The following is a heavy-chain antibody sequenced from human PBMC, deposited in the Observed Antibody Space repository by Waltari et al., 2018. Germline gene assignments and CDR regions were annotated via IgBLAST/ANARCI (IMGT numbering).Heavy chain of an antibody. V-gene: IGHV1-2*06. Sequence: QVQLVQSGSEVNKPGPSVKVSCKASGYTFTAYYMHWVRQAPGQGLEWRGRINPNSGGTNYAQKFQGRVNMTRDTSISTAYMELRRQRSDDTAVYYGARDRQWELTFDYWGQGTLVTVSS. CDR3: ARDRQWELTFDY. D-gene: IGHD1-26*01. J-gene: IGHJ4*02. CDR2: INPNSGGT. CDR1: GYTFTAYY.